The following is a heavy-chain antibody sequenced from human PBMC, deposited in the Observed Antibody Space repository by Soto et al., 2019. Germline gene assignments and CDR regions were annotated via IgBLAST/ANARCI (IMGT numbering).Heavy chain of an antibody. Sequence: PSETLSLTCAVYGGSLNGYYWNWIRQLPGQGLEWIGEINHTGGTHYNPSLKSRVTMSVDTSKNQFSLRLTSVTSADTAIYYCATRIKLFGLPMPPVDPWGQGTQVTVS. CDR3: ATRIKLFGLPMPPVDP. J-gene: IGHJ5*02. CDR2: INHTGGT. CDR1: GGSLNGYY. V-gene: IGHV4-34*01. D-gene: IGHD3-3*01.